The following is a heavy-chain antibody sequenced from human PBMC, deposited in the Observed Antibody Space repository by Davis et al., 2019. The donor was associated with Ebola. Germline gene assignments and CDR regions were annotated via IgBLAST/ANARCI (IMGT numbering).Heavy chain of an antibody. CDR3: ARERRDGYNYYAFDI. V-gene: IGHV1-69*04. J-gene: IGHJ3*02. Sequence: SVKVSCKASGGTFSSYTISWVRQAPGQGLEWMGRIIPILGIANYGQKFQGRVTITADKSTSTAYMELSSLRSEDTAVYYCARERRDGYNYYAFDIWGQGTMVTVSS. CDR1: GGTFSSYT. D-gene: IGHD5-24*01. CDR2: IIPILGIA.